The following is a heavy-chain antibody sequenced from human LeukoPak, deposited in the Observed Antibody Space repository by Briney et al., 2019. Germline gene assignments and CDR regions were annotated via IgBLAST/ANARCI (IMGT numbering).Heavy chain of an antibody. D-gene: IGHD2-8*01. CDR3: ARESSNGWSDP. Sequence: ASVRVSCKTSGYTFSRFGISWVRQAPGQGLEWMGWISGYDGNTNYPQRLQGRVTIATDTSTSTAYMELRNLRSDDTAVYYCARESSNGWSDPWGQGTLVTVSS. CDR2: ISGYDGNT. V-gene: IGHV1-18*01. J-gene: IGHJ5*02. CDR1: GYTFSRFG.